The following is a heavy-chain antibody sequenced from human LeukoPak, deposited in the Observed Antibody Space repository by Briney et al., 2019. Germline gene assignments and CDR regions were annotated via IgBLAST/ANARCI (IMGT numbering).Heavy chain of an antibody. D-gene: IGHD3-10*01. Sequence: SETLSLTCTVSGGSLSSYYWSWLRQPPGKGLEWIGYIYYSGSTNYNPSLKSRVTISVDTSKNQFSLKLSSVTAADTAVYYCARDLWFGDLHGFDPWGQGTLVTVSS. CDR1: GGSLSSYY. CDR3: ARDLWFGDLHGFDP. CDR2: IYYSGST. V-gene: IGHV4-59*01. J-gene: IGHJ5*02.